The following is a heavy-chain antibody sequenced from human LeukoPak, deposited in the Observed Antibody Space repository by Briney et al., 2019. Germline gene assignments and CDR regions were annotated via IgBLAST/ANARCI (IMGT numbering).Heavy chain of an antibody. J-gene: IGHJ4*01. D-gene: IGHD4-17*01. Sequence: PGGSLRLSCAASGFTFSNAWMSWVRQAPGKGLEWVANINQDGSVKYYVDSMKGRFTISRDNAKNSLYLQMNSLRAEDTAVYYCAREGIYTYGDYVGSFDFWGHGTLVTVSS. CDR3: AREGIYTYGDYVGSFDF. CDR1: GFTFSNAW. CDR2: INQDGSVK. V-gene: IGHV3-7*01.